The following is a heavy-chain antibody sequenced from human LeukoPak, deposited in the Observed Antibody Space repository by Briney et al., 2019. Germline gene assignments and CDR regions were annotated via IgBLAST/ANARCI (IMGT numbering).Heavy chain of an antibody. CDR3: AKRGVVIRVILVGFHKEAYYFDS. J-gene: IGHJ4*02. V-gene: IGHV3-23*01. Sequence: GGSLRLSCAVSGITLSNYGMSWVRQAPGKGLEWVAGIRGSGGSTNYADSVKGRFTISRDNSKNTLYLHMSSLRAEDTAVYFCAKRGVVIRVILVGFHKEAYYFDSWGKGALVTVSS. CDR2: IRGSGGST. CDR1: GITLSNYG. D-gene: IGHD3-22*01.